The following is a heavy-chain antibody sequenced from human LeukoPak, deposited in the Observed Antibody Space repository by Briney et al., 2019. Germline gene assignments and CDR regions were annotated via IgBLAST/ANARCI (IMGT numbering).Heavy chain of an antibody. Sequence: GGSLRLSCAASGFTFSSYNMNWVRQAPGKGLEWVSSISSSRSYIYYADSVKGRFTISRDNAKNSLYLQMNSLRAEDTAVYYCARSNIARTFDYWGQGTLVTVSS. CDR3: ARSNIARTFDY. D-gene: IGHD5-12*01. CDR1: GFTFSSYN. V-gene: IGHV3-21*01. CDR2: ISSSRSYI. J-gene: IGHJ4*02.